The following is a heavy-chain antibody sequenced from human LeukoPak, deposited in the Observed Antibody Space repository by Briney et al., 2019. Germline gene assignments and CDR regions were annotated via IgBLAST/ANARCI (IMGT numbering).Heavy chain of an antibody. CDR1: GLTISSYA. CDR3: ARGQYSSSWYDVGWFDP. D-gene: IGHD6-13*01. Sequence: PGGSPRLSCAASGLTISSYAMHWVRQAPGKGLEWVAVISYDGSNKYYADSVKGRFTISRDNSKNTLYPQMNSLRAEDTAVYYCARGQYSSSWYDVGWFDPWGQGTLVTVSS. CDR2: ISYDGSNK. V-gene: IGHV3-30*01. J-gene: IGHJ5*02.